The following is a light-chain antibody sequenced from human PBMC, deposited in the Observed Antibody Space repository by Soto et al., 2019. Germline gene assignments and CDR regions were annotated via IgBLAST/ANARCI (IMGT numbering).Light chain of an antibody. CDR2: GVS. CDR1: QSVSSN. CDR3: QQHNNWPLT. J-gene: IGKJ5*01. V-gene: IGKV3D-15*01. Sequence: EIVMTQSPATLSVSPGERATLSCRASQSVSSNFAWYQQKPGQAPRLLIYGVSTRATGIPARFSGSGSGTEFTLTISSLQSEDFAVYYCQQHNNWPLTFGQGTRVE.